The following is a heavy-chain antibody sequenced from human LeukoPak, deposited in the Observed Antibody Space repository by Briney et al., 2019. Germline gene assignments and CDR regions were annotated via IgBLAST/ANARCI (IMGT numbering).Heavy chain of an antibody. CDR1: GFTFSSYT. CDR3: GVSPGALDV. CDR2: ISYDGSNK. V-gene: IGHV3-30-3*01. D-gene: IGHD3-10*01. J-gene: IGHJ6*02. Sequence: PGRSLRLSCAASGFTFSSYTMHWVRQAPGKGLEWVAVISYDGSNKYYADSVKGRFTISRDNSENTLDLQMNSLRGEDTAVYYCGVSPGALDVWGHGTTVTVSS.